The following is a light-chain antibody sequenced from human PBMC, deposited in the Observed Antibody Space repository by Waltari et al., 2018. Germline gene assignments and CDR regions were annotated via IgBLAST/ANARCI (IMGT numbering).Light chain of an antibody. CDR2: GAS. V-gene: IGKV3-20*01. CDR1: QTVRTTY. J-gene: IGKJ4*01. CDR3: QQYDISPLT. Sequence: EIVLPQSPGTRSLSPGERAPPPCRASQTVRTTYLAWYQQKPGQAPTLLIYGASSRATGIPDRFSGSGSGTDFSLTISSLEPEDFAVYYCQQYDISPLTFGGGTKVEIK.